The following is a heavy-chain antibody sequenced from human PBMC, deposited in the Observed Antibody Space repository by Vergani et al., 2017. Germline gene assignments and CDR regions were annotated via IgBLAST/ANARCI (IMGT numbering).Heavy chain of an antibody. V-gene: IGHV3-23*01. J-gene: IGHJ4*02. CDR3: AKDHMVRGAPLYYFDY. CDR1: GFTFSSYA. CDR2: IIGSGGTT. D-gene: IGHD3-10*01. Sequence: EVQLLESGGGLVQPGGSLRLSCAASGFTFSSYAMSWVRQAPGKGLEWVSAIIGSGGTTYYADSVKGRFTISRDNSKNTLYLQMNSLRAEDTAVYYCAKDHMVRGAPLYYFDYWGQGTLVTVSA.